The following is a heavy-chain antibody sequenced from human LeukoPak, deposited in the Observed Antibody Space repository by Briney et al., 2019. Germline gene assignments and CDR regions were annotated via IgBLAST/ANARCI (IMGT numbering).Heavy chain of an antibody. Sequence: ASVKVSCKVSGYTLTELSMHWVRQAPGQGLEWMGTINPRGGSTTYAQKFQGRVSMTRDMSTSTVYMDLSSLRSEDTAIYYCARGDGEVAGGTENWFDPWGQGTLVIVSS. D-gene: IGHD6-13*01. J-gene: IGHJ5*02. CDR1: GYTLTELS. CDR2: INPRGGST. V-gene: IGHV1-46*01. CDR3: ARGDGEVAGGTENWFDP.